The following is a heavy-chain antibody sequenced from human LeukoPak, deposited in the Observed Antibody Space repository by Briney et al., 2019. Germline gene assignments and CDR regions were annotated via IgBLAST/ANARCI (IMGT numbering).Heavy chain of an antibody. D-gene: IGHD1-26*01. CDR2: IYYSGST. CDR3: GRGGERSYRLLNAFDM. CDR1: GGSISSYY. Sequence: SETLSLTCTVAGGSISSYYWSWIRQPPGKGLEWIGHIYYSGSTNYNPSLKSRVTISVDTSKNQFSLKLSSVTAADTAVYYCGRGGERSYRLLNAFDMGGQRTMVTVS. V-gene: IGHV4-59*01. J-gene: IGHJ3*02.